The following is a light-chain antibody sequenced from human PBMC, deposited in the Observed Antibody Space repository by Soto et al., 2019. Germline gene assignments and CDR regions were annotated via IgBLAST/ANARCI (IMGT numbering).Light chain of an antibody. V-gene: IGKV1-39*01. Sequence: DIQMTQSPSSLSASVGDRVTITCRASQSVSTYLNWYQQRPGKAPNLLIYAASSLQSGVPPRFSGSGSGTDFTLTISSLQPEDFATYYCLQSYNIPITFGQGTRLEIK. CDR3: LQSYNIPIT. CDR2: AAS. CDR1: QSVSTY. J-gene: IGKJ5*01.